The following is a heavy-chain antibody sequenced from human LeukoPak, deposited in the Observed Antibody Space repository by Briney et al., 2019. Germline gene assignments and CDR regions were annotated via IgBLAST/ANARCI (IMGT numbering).Heavy chain of an antibody. CDR3: ARGDYYDNSGYYLKAHDY. CDR2: ISSSSSYL. CDR1: GFTFSSYN. V-gene: IGHV3-21*01. J-gene: IGHJ4*02. Sequence: GGSLRLSCAASGFTFSSYNMNWVRQAPGKGLEWVSFISSSSSYLYYTDSVKGRFTISRDNAKNSLYLQMNSLRAEDTAVYYCARGDYYDNSGYYLKAHDYWGQGTLVTVSS. D-gene: IGHD3-22*01.